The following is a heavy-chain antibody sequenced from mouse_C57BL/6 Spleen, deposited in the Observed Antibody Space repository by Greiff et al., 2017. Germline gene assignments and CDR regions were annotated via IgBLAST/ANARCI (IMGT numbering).Heavy chain of an antibody. D-gene: IGHD4-1*02. Sequence: VPLQQSGPELVKPGASVKMSCKASGYTFTDYNMHWVKQSHGKSLGWNGYINPNNGGTRYNKTFQGKDTSTVNKSSSTAYMEPRSLTSEDSAVYYCASTGGGYYFDYWGQGTTLTVSS. V-gene: IGHV1-22*01. CDR2: INPNNGGT. J-gene: IGHJ2*01. CDR1: GYTFTDYN. CDR3: ASTGGGYYFDY.